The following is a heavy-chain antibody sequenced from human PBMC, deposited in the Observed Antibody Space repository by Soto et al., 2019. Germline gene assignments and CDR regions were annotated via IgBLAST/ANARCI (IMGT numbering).Heavy chain of an antibody. J-gene: IGHJ5*02. D-gene: IGHD4-17*01. Sequence: SLRLSCAASGFTFSSYSMNWVRQAPGKGLEWVSYISSSSSTIYYADSVKGRFTISRDNAKNSLYLQMNSLRDEDTAVYYCARENYGDYLNWFDPWGQGTLVTVPQ. CDR1: GFTFSSYS. CDR3: ARENYGDYLNWFDP. V-gene: IGHV3-48*02. CDR2: ISSSSSTI.